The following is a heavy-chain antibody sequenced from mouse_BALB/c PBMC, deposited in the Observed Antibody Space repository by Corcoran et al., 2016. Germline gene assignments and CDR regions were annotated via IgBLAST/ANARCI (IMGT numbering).Heavy chain of an antibody. V-gene: IGHV1-26*01. CDR2: INPYNGAT. CDR1: GYSFTGYY. D-gene: IGHD1-1*01. J-gene: IGHJ2*01. Sequence: EVQLQQSGPELVKPGASVKISCKASGYSFTGYYMHWVKQSHVKSLEWIGRINPYNGATSYNQNFKDKASLTVDKSSSTAYMELHSLTAEDSAVDYGASGALLRYFDYWRQGTTLTVSP. CDR3: ASGALLRYFDY.